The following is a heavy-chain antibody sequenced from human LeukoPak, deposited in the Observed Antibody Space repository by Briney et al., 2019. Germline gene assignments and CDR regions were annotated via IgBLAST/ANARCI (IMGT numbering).Heavy chain of an antibody. V-gene: IGHV1-2*02. J-gene: IGHJ3*02. D-gene: IGHD3-22*01. CDR2: INPNRGGT. CDR3: ARVNYYDSSGYYSPHDAFDI. CDR1: GYTFTGYY. Sequence: ASVKVSCKASGYTFTGYYMHWVRQAPGQGLEWMGWINPNRGGTNYAQKFQGRVTMTRDTSISTAYMELSRLRSDDTAVYYCARVNYYDSSGYYSPHDAFDIWGQGTMVTVSS.